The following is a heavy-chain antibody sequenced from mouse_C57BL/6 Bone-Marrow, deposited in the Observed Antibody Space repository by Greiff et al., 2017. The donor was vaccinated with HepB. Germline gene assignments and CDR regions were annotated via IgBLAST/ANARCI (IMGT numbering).Heavy chain of an antibody. CDR1: GFNIKDDY. Sequence: EVQLQQSGAELVRPGASVKLSCTASGFNIKDDYMHWVKQRPEQGLEWIGWIDPENGDTEYASKFQGKATITADTSSNTAYLQLSSLTSEDTAVYYGTTLYCDYDVGDYWGQGTLVTVSA. J-gene: IGHJ3*01. CDR2: IDPENGDT. D-gene: IGHD2-4*01. V-gene: IGHV14-4*01. CDR3: TTLYCDYDVGDY.